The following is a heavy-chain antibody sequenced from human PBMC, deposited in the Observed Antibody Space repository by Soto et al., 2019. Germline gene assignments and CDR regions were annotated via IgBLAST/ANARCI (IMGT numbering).Heavy chain of an antibody. CDR2: IYYSGST. D-gene: IGHD2-2*01. J-gene: IGHJ5*02. Sequence: AETLSLTCTVSGCTFSSYSMSWIRQPPGKGLEWIGYIYYSGSTNYNPSLKSRVTISVDTSKNQFSLKLSSVTAADTAVYYCARDLSRYWSSTSCRDDNGFDPWGQGTLVTVSS. V-gene: IGHV4-59*01. CDR3: ARDLSRYWSSTSCRDDNGFDP. CDR1: GCTFSSYS.